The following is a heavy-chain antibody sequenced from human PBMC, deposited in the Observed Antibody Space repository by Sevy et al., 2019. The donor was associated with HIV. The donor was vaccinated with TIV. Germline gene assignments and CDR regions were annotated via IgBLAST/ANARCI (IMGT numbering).Heavy chain of an antibody. Sequence: GVSLRLSCVASGFIFNSYAMSWVRQAPGKGLEWVSSIRGSGGSKYYADSVKGRFTISRDNSNKMVDLEMNRLRGEDTAVYSCAKAYGSGSPPDYWGQGILVTVSS. CDR1: GFIFNSYA. D-gene: IGHD3-10*01. V-gene: IGHV3-23*01. J-gene: IGHJ4*02. CDR3: AKAYGSGSPPDY. CDR2: IRGSGGSK.